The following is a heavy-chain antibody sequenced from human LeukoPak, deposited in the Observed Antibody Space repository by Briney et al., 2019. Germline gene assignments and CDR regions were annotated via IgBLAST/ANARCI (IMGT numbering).Heavy chain of an antibody. D-gene: IGHD2-15*01. Sequence: SETLSLTCTVSGGSVSSGSYYWSWIRQPPGKGLEWIGYIYYSGSTNYNPSLKSRVTISVDTSKNQFSLKLSSVTAADTAVYYCARGHCSGGSCLIDYWGLGTLVTVSS. CDR1: GGSVSSGSYY. J-gene: IGHJ4*02. V-gene: IGHV4-61*01. CDR2: IYYSGST. CDR3: ARGHCSGGSCLIDY.